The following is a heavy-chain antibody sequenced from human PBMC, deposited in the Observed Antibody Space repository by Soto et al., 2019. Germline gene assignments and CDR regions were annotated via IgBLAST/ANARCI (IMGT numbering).Heavy chain of an antibody. V-gene: IGHV3-66*01. CDR1: GFTVSTNY. D-gene: IGHD1-26*01. J-gene: IGHJ6*02. CDR2: MFYGGST. CDR3: ATAGMGLTLYYYYHGMDV. Sequence: EVQLVESGGGLVQPGGSLRLSCAASGFTVSTNYMTWVRQAPGKGLEWVSVMFYGGSTYYAASAKGRFTISRDDSKTMLDLQMNSLRAEAPAVYYCATAGMGLTLYYYYHGMDVWGQGTTVTVSS.